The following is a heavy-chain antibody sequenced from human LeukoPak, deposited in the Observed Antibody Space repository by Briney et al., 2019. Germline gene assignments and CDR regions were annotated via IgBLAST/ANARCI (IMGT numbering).Heavy chain of an antibody. V-gene: IGHV3-73*01. Sequence: GGSLRLSCAASGITFDGSPIHWVRQAPGKGLEWVGRIRSKTNNYETGYAASLKGRFLISRDDSRNMSCLQMNSLRTEDTAVYYCQAYYYYYMDVWGKGTTVIVSS. CDR1: GITFDGSP. CDR3: QAYYYYYMDV. J-gene: IGHJ6*03. CDR2: IRSKTNNYET.